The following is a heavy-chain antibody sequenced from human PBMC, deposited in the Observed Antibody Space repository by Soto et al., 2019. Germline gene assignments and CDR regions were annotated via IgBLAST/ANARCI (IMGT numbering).Heavy chain of an antibody. D-gene: IGHD5-18*01. J-gene: IGHJ4*02. CDR3: ARHGYNYGGGYFDY. CDR2: IYSGGST. Sequence: EVQLVESGGGLVQPGGSLRLSCAASGVTVSSNYMSWVRQAPGKGLEWVSVIYSGGSTYYADSVKGRFTISRDNSKTTLYLQMNSLRAEATAVYYWARHGYNYGGGYFDYWGQGTLVTVSS. CDR1: GVTVSSNY. V-gene: IGHV3-66*04.